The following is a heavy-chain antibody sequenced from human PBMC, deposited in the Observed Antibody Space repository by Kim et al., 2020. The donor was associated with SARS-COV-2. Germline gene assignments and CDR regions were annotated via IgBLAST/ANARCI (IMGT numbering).Heavy chain of an antibody. CDR3: ATRILASRGG. Sequence: SETLSLTCTISGDSIRSGGFYWSWLRQHPGKGLEWIGYIYYTGSTYYNPSLKDRLTMSVDTSKNQFSLSLTSVTAADTAVYYCATRILASRGGWGQGTLVTVSS. CDR2: IYYTGST. CDR1: GDSIRSGGFY. J-gene: IGHJ4*02. V-gene: IGHV4-31*03. D-gene: IGHD3-16*01.